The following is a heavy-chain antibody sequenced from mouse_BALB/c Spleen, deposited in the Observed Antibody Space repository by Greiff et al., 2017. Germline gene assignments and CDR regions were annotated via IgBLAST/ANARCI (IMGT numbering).Heavy chain of an antibody. D-gene: IGHD2-2*01. CDR2: ISYSGST. Sequence: EVQLQESGPGLVKPSQSLSLTCTVTGYSITSDYAWNWIRQFPGNKLEWMGYISYSGSTSYNPSLKSRISITRDTSKNQFFLQLNSVTTEDTATYYCATWLRRAWFAYWGQGTLVTVSA. J-gene: IGHJ3*01. V-gene: IGHV3-2*02. CDR3: ATWLRRAWFAY. CDR1: GYSITSDYA.